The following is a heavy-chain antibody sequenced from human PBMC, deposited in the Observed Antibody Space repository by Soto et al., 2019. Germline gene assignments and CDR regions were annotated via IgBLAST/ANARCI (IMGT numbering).Heavy chain of an antibody. D-gene: IGHD5-18*01. Sequence: PSETLSLTCTVSGGSISSSSYYWGWIRQPPGKGLEWIGSIYYSGSTYYNPSLKSRVTISVDTSKNQFSLKLSSVTAADTAVYYCARFGYVDTAMVYYFDYWGQGTQVTVSS. V-gene: IGHV4-39*01. CDR2: IYYSGST. J-gene: IGHJ4*02. CDR1: GGSISSSSYY. CDR3: ARFGYVDTAMVYYFDY.